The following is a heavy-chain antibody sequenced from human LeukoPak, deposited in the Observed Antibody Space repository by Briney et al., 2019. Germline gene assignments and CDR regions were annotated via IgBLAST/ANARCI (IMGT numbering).Heavy chain of an antibody. D-gene: IGHD4-23*01. V-gene: IGHV4-59*01. CDR2: IYYSGST. CDR1: GGSISSYY. Sequence: SETLSLTCTVSGGSISSYYWSWIRQPPGKGLEWIGYIYYSGSTNYNPSLKSRVTISVDTSKNQFSLKLSSVTAADTAVYYCARDTPSSGYGGNSGGTFDIWGQGTMVTVSS. CDR3: ARDTPSSGYGGNSGGTFDI. J-gene: IGHJ3*02.